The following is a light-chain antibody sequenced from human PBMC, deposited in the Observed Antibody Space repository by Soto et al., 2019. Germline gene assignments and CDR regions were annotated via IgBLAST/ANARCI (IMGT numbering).Light chain of an antibody. CDR3: QQYGNSPRYT. CDR2: GAS. V-gene: IGKV3-20*01. CDR1: QSVNNNY. J-gene: IGKJ2*01. Sequence: ESVLTQSPGTLSLSPGERATLSCRASQSVNNNYLAWYQQRPGQAPRLLIYGASSRATGIPDRFRVSGSGTDFTLTISRLEPEDFAVYYCQQYGNSPRYTFGQGTKLEIK.